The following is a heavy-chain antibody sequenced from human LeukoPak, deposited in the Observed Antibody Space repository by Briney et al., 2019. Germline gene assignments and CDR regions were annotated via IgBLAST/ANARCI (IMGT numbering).Heavy chain of an antibody. V-gene: IGHV1-2*02. J-gene: IGHJ4*02. CDR2: INPKNAGT. CDR3: ARTLYIAAVPGGFDY. D-gene: IGHD6-13*01. CDR1: GYTFTSYY. Sequence: ASVKVSCKASGYTFTSYYMHWVRQAPGQGLEWMGWINPKNAGTNFAQRFQGRVTMTRDTSISTVYMELSRLRSDDTALYYCARTLYIAAVPGGFDYWGQGTLITVSS.